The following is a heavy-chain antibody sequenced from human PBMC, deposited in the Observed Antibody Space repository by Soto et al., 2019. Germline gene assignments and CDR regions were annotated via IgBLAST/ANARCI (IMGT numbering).Heavy chain of an antibody. J-gene: IGHJ4*02. CDR3: ASVRGFGESYFDY. CDR2: INAGNGNT. Sequence: ASVKVSCKASGYTFTSSSMHWVRQAPGQRLEWMGWINAGNGNTKYSQKFQGRVTITRDTSASTAYMELSSLRHADTAVYYRASVRGFGESYFDYWGQGTLVTVSS. V-gene: IGHV1-3*01. CDR1: GYTFTSSS. D-gene: IGHD3-10*01.